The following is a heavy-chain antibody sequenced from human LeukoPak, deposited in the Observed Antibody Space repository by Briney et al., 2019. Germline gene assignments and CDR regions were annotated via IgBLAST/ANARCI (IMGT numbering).Heavy chain of an antibody. Sequence: SETLSLTCTVSGGSICISGYYWGWIRQPPGKGLEWIASIYYSGSTYYNPSLKSRVTISEDTSKNQLSLKLSSLTAADTAVYYCARHEYSGSYYGLSWFDPWGQGTLVTVSS. V-gene: IGHV4-39*01. CDR1: GGSICISGYY. D-gene: IGHD1-26*01. CDR3: ARHEYSGSYYGLSWFDP. J-gene: IGHJ5*02. CDR2: IYYSGST.